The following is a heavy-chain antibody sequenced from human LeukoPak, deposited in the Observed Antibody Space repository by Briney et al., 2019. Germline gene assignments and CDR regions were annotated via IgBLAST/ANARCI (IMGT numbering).Heavy chain of an antibody. J-gene: IGHJ4*02. CDR1: GFTFTSYS. Sequence: GGSLRLSCAASGFTFTSYSMNWVRQAPGKGLEWVSTISGGGGSTYYADSVKGRFTIPRDNSKNALYLQVNSLRAEDTAVYYCAKGGKWDVTPFDYWGQGTLVTVSS. CDR3: AKGGKWDVTPFDY. CDR2: ISGGGGST. D-gene: IGHD1-26*01. V-gene: IGHV3-23*01.